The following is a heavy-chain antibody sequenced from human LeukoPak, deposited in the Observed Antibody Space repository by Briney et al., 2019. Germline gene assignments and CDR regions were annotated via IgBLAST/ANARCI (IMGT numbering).Heavy chain of an antibody. J-gene: IGHJ4*02. Sequence: SETLSLTCTVSGGSISSYYWSWIRQPPGKGLEWIGYIYYSGSTYYNPSLKSRVTISVDTSKNQFSLKLSSVTAADTAVYYCAREAYSSGWPYFDYWGQGTLVTVSP. V-gene: IGHV4-59*12. CDR2: IYYSGST. CDR1: GGSISSYY. CDR3: AREAYSSGWPYFDY. D-gene: IGHD6-19*01.